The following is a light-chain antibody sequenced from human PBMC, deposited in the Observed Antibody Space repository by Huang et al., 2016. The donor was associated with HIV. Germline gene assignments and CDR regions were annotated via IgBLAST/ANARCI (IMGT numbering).Light chain of an antibody. J-gene: IGKJ1*01. CDR1: QDIGNF. CDR3: QRYDSAPRA. V-gene: IGKV1-27*01. CDR2: AAS. Sequence: DIQMTQSPASLFSSTGIRVTSTCRASQDIGNFVAWFPQTPGKVPRLLIYAASVLHSGFASRFSGRGSGTDFTLTITNFQAEDVATYYCQRYDSAPRAFGQGTKVDLK.